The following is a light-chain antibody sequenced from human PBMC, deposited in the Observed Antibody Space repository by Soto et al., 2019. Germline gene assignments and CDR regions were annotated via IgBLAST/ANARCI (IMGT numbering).Light chain of an antibody. J-gene: IGKJ1*01. CDR3: QHYNSHSEA. Sequence: DIQITQSPSSLSASVGDRVTITCRASQSISSYLNWYQQKPGKAPKLLIYAASSLQSGVPSRLSGSGSGTEFTLTISSMKPDDFATYYCQHYNSHSEAFGQGTKV. CDR1: QSISSY. V-gene: IGKV1-39*01. CDR2: AAS.